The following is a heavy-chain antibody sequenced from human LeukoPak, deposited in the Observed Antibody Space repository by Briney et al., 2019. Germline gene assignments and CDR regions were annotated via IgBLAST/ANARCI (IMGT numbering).Heavy chain of an antibody. CDR3: ARDKHQSDSSSWPYPFDY. J-gene: IGHJ4*02. CDR1: GGTFSSYA. D-gene: IGHD6-13*01. V-gene: IGHV1-69*04. CDR2: IIPILGIA. Sequence: SVKVSCKASGGTFSSYAISWVRQAPGQGLEWMGRIIPILGIANYAQKFQGRVTITADKSTSTAYMELRSLRSDDTAVYYCARDKHQSDSSSWPYPFDYWGQGTLVTVSS.